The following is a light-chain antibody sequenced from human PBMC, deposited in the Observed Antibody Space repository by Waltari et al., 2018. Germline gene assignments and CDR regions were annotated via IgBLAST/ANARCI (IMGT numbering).Light chain of an antibody. CDR2: EVN. J-gene: IGLJ2*01. CDR3: YSYAVNNNVV. CDR1: SGDVGGYTY. Sequence: QSALTQPPSASGSPGQSVTISCTGTSGDVGGYTYVPRYQHNPGKAPKLNIYEVNKRPSGVPDRCSGSKSGNTASLTVSGLQADDEADYYCYSYAVNNNVVFGGGTKLTVL. V-gene: IGLV2-8*01.